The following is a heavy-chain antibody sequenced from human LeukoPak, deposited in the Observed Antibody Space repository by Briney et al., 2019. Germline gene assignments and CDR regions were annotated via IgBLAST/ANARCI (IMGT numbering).Heavy chain of an antibody. V-gene: IGHV3-23*01. D-gene: IGHD1-26*01. CDR2: ISGSGTST. CDR1: GFTFSSHA. CDR3: AKAMPDAVSGSYYALDY. Sequence: GGSLRLSCAASGFTFSSHAMNWVRQAPGKGLEWVSAISGSGTSTYYTDSVEGRFTISRDNSKNTLSLQMNGLRAEDTAVYYCAKAMPDAVSGSYYALDYWGQGTLVTVSS. J-gene: IGHJ4*02.